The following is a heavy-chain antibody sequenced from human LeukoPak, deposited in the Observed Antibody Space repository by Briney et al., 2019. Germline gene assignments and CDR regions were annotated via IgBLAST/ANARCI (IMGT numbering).Heavy chain of an antibody. CDR1: GFTFSSYA. CDR3: ARGTGHSGILDY. Sequence: GGSLRLSCAASGFTFSSYAMHWVRQAPGKGLEWVAVISYDGSNKYYADSVKGRFTISRDNSKNTLYLQMNSLRAEGTAVYYCARGTGHSGILDYWGQGTLVTVSS. CDR2: ISYDGSNK. V-gene: IGHV3-30-3*01. D-gene: IGHD1-26*01. J-gene: IGHJ4*02.